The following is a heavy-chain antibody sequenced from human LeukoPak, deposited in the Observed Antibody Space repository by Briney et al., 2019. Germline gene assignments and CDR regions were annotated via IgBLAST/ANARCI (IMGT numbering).Heavy chain of an antibody. D-gene: IGHD4-17*01. CDR3: ARELRSNVDY. Sequence: PGGSLRLSCAASGFTFSSYAMNWVRQAPGKGLEWVSAISGSGGTTYYADSVKGRFTISRDNAKNSLYLQMNSLRAEDTAVYYCARELRSNVDYWGQGTLVTVSS. CDR1: GFTFSSYA. V-gene: IGHV3-23*01. CDR2: ISGSGGTT. J-gene: IGHJ4*02.